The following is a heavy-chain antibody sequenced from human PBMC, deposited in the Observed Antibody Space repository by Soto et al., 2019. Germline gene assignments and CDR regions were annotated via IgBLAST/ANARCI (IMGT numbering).Heavy chain of an antibody. CDR3: ARGLNGYLHYCDS. D-gene: IGHD5-18*01. CDR1: GYTFTSYA. J-gene: IGHJ4*02. V-gene: IGHV1-3*01. CDR2: INAGNGNT. Sequence: QVQLVQSGAEVKKPGASVKVSCKASGYTFTSYAMHWVRQAPGQRLEWMGWINAGNGNTKYSQKFQGRVTITRDTSASTAYMELSSLRSEDTAVYYCARGLNGYLHYCDSWGQGTLVTVPS.